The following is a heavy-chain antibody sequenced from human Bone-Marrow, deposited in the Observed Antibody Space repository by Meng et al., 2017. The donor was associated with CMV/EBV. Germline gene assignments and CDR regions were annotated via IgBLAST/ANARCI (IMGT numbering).Heavy chain of an antibody. J-gene: IGHJ4*02. CDR3: ARAASGVPRSLGY. CDR1: GGSCSGYY. CDR2: IDHSGST. V-gene: IGHV4-34*01. Sequence: CAVYGGSCSGYYSSWMRQPPGKVLEWIGEIDHSGSTNYDPSLKSRVTISVDTSKNQFSLKLSSVTAADTAVYYCARAASGVPRSLGYWGQGTLVTVSS. D-gene: IGHD1-26*01.